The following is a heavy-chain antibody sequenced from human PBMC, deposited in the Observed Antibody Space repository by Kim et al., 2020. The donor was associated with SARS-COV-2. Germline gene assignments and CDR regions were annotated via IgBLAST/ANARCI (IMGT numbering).Heavy chain of an antibody. V-gene: IGHV4-39*01. J-gene: IGHJ4*01. CDR2: MCFIGKT. CDR3: ASSVRRLQWFEELLNFVDF. CDR1: GASISSSYYF. Sequence: SETLSLTCAVSGASISSSYYFWGFIRQPPGKGPEWVGSMCFIGKTYSNSSLKSRTTISQDTSKSQFFLRMRPVTAADSAVYYCASSVRRLQWFEELLNFVDFWGQGILVTVSS. D-gene: IGHD3-10*01.